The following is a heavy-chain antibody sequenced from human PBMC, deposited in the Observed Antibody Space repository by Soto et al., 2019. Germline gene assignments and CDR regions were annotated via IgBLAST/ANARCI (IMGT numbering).Heavy chain of an antibody. CDR2: IIPIFGTA. CDR3: ARDRSGTVDAFDI. CDR1: GGTFSSYA. V-gene: IGHV1-69*06. D-gene: IGHD2-15*01. J-gene: IGHJ3*02. Sequence: SVKVSCKASGGTFSSYAISWVRQAPGQGLEWMGGIIPIFGTANYAQKFQGRVTITADKSTSTAYTELSSLSSEDTAVYYCARDRSGTVDAFDIWGRGTMVTVSS.